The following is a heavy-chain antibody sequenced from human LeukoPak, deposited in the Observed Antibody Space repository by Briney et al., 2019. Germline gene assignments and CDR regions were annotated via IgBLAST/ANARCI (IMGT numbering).Heavy chain of an antibody. CDR1: GYTFPSYY. Sequence: ASVKVSCKASGYTFPSYYMHWVRQVPGQGLEWVGIINPSTGTTSYAQKFQGRVTMTRDMSTSTVYMQLSSLRSEDTAVYYCASSPLTEWLYYFDYWGQGTLVTVSS. V-gene: IGHV1-46*01. D-gene: IGHD5-24*01. J-gene: IGHJ4*02. CDR2: INPSTGTT. CDR3: ASSPLTEWLYYFDY.